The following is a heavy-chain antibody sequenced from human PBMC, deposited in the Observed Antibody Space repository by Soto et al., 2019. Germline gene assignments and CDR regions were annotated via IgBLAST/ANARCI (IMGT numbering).Heavy chain of an antibody. CDR1: GFTFTSSA. J-gene: IGHJ6*02. CDR3: AADGPSDYAYYYYYGMDV. D-gene: IGHD4-17*01. Sequence: RASVKVSCKASGFTFTSSAVQWVRQARGQRLEWIGWIVVGSGNTNYAQKFQERVTITRDMSTSTAYMELSSLRSEDTAVYYCAADGPSDYAYYYYYGMDVWGQGTTVTVSS. CDR2: IVVGSGNT. V-gene: IGHV1-58*01.